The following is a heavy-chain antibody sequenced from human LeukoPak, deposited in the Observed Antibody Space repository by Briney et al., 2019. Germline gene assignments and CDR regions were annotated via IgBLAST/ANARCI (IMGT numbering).Heavy chain of an antibody. D-gene: IGHD6-19*01. J-gene: IGHJ4*02. CDR2: IYPGDSDT. CDR3: ALGMYSSGWRFDY. CDR1: GYSFSIYW. Sequence: GESLKISCNASGYSFSIYWIGWVRQMPGKGLEWMGIIYPGDSDTRYRPSFQGQVTMSADKSNSTAYLQWGSLKASDTAMYYCALGMYSSGWRFDYWGQGTLVTVSS. V-gene: IGHV5-51*01.